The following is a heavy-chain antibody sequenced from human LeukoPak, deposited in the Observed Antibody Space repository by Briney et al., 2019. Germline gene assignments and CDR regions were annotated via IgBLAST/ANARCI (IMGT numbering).Heavy chain of an antibody. D-gene: IGHD4-23*01. V-gene: IGHV3-7*01. CDR2: IKQDGSEK. Sequence: GSLRLSCAASGFTFSSYAMSWVRQAPGKGLEWVANIKQDGSEKYYVDSVKGRFTISRDNAKNSLYLQMNSLRAEDTAVYYCASTVVISYWGQGTLVTVSS. J-gene: IGHJ4*02. CDR3: ASTVVISY. CDR1: GFTFSSYA.